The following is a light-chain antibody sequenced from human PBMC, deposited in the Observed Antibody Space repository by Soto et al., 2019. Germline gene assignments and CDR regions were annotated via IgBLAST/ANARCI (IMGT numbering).Light chain of an antibody. V-gene: IGLV1-44*01. CDR3: AAWDDSFNGNV. Sequence: QSVLTQPPSASGTPGQRVTISCSRSSSNIGTNTVNWYRQLPGTAPKLLIYTNNQRPSGVPDRFSGSKSGTSASLAISGLQSEDEADYYCAAWDDSFNGNVFGTGTKVTVL. CDR2: TNN. CDR1: SSNIGTNT. J-gene: IGLJ1*01.